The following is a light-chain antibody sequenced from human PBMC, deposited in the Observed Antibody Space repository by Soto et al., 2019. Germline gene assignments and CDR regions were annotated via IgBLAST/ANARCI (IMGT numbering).Light chain of an antibody. CDR2: GAS. CDR1: QSVYYN. V-gene: IGKV3-15*01. CDR3: QQYNKWPLT. Sequence: EVVMTQSPATLSVSPGERASLSCRASQSVYYNLAWYQHKPGQAPRLLIYGASTRATGIPGRFSGSGSGTEFTITISSLQSEDLAIYYCQQYNKWPLTFGGGTTVEIK. J-gene: IGKJ4*01.